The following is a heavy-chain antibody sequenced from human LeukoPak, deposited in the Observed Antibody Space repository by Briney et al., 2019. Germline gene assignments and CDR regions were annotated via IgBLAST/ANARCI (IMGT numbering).Heavy chain of an antibody. J-gene: IGHJ5*02. D-gene: IGHD3-3*01. CDR2: IYYSGST. V-gene: IGHV4-59*01. CDR1: GGSISSYY. Sequence: PSETLSLTCTVSGGSISSYYWSWIRQPPGKGLEWIGYIYYSGSTNYNPSLKSRVTISVDTSKTQFSLKLSSVTAADTAVYYCAGALLSGYSPSWFDPWGQGTLATVSS. CDR3: AGALLSGYSPSWFDP.